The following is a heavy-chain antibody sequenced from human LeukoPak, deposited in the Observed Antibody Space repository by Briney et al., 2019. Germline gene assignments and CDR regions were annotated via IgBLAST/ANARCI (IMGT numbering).Heavy chain of an antibody. Sequence: PGGSLRLSCAASGFTFSSYAMSWVRQAPGKGLEWVGRIKSTLDGGTTDLAAPVKDRFTVSRDDSKETLYLQMNSLKTEDTAIYYCTTGGNVIVAGTRAFDIWGQGTMVTVSS. D-gene: IGHD6-19*01. CDR2: IKSTLDGGTT. J-gene: IGHJ3*02. CDR3: TTGGNVIVAGTRAFDI. V-gene: IGHV3-15*01. CDR1: GFTFSSYA.